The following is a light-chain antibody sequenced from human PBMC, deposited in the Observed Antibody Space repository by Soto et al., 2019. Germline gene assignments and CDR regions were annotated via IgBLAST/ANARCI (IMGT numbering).Light chain of an antibody. Sequence: DIQLTQSPSFLSASVGDRVTITCRASQDINSYLAWYQQNPRKAPKLLIYAASTLHSGVPSRFSGSGSGTEFTLTIRSLQPEDFAAYYCQQFSSCPLTLGGGTKVEIK. CDR1: QDINSY. CDR3: QQFSSCPLT. CDR2: AAS. V-gene: IGKV1-9*01. J-gene: IGKJ4*01.